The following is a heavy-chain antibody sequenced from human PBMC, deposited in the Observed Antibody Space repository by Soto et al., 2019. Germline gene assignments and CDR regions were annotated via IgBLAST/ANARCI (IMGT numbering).Heavy chain of an antibody. Sequence: QVQLQESGPGLVKPSQTLSLTCTVSGGSISSGDYYWSWIRQPPGKGLEWIGYIYYSGSTYYNPXXKSRVTISVDXXKXQXXLKLSSVTAADTAVYYCARDREPGRYSSSSGWFDPWGQGTLVTVSS. J-gene: IGHJ5*02. V-gene: IGHV4-30-4*01. CDR1: GGSISSGDYY. CDR2: IYYSGST. CDR3: ARDREPGRYSSSSGWFDP. D-gene: IGHD6-6*01.